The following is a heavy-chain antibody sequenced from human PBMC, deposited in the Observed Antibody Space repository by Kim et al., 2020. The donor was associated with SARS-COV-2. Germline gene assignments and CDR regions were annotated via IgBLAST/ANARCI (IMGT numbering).Heavy chain of an antibody. CDR2: NT. Sequence: NTKYSQKFPGRVTITRDTSASTAYMELSSLRSEDTAVYYCARRRWNYFDPWGQGTLVTVSS. D-gene: IGHD1-7*01. J-gene: IGHJ5*02. CDR3: ARRRWNYFDP. V-gene: IGHV1-3*01.